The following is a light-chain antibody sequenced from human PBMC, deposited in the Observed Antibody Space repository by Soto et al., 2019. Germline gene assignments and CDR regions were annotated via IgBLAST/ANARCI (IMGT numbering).Light chain of an antibody. V-gene: IGKV1-39*01. CDR2: AAS. Sequence: DIQMTQSPSSLSASVGDRVTITCRASQSISSYLNWYQQKPGKAPKLLIYAASSLQSGVPSRFSGSGSGTDFTLTISSLEPEDFAVYYCQQSGSSPPFIFGPGTKVDIK. CDR3: QQSGSSPPFI. J-gene: IGKJ3*01. CDR1: QSISSY.